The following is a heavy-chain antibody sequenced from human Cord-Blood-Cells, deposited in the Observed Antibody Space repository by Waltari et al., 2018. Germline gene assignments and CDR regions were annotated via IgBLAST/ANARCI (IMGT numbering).Heavy chain of an antibody. J-gene: IGHJ4*02. V-gene: IGHV2-70*04. CDR3: ARYDILTGYYDY. CDR2: IDWDDDK. CDR1: GFSLSPRDMV. Sequence: QVTLKESVPALVKPPRTLPLTCTFSGFSLSPRDMVGLWTRQPPGKALEWLARIDWDDDKFYSTSLKTRLTISKDTSKNQVVLTMTNMDPVDTATYYCARYDILTGYYDYWGQGTLVTVSS. D-gene: IGHD3-9*01.